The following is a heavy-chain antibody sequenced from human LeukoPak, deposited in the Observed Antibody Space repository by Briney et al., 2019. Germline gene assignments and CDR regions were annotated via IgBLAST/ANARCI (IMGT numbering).Heavy chain of an antibody. CDR3: ARGINWGFDS. V-gene: IGHV3-33*01. Sequence: PGGSLRLSCAASGFTFSGYGMHWVRQAPGKGLECMAIIWHDGSDKYYAHSVKGRFTISRDNSENMLYLQMNSLRAEDTAVYYCARGINWGFDSWGQGTLVTVSS. CDR1: GFTFSGYG. J-gene: IGHJ5*01. CDR2: IWHDGSDK. D-gene: IGHD7-27*01.